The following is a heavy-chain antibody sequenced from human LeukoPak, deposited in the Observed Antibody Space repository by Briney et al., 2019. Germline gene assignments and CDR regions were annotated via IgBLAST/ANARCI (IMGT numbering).Heavy chain of an antibody. CDR3: ARITYDFWSGYYMPDDR. CDR2: ISIYNGNT. V-gene: IGHV1-18*01. J-gene: IGHJ5*02. Sequence: ASVKVSCKASGYTFTNSGISWVRQAPGQGLEWMGWISIYNGNTDYAQKLRGRVTMTTDTSTSTAYMELRSLRSDDTAVYYCARITYDFWSGYYMPDDRWGEGTLVTVSS. CDR1: GYTFTNSG. D-gene: IGHD3-3*01.